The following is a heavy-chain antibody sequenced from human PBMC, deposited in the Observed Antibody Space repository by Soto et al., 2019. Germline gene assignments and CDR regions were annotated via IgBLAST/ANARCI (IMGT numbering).Heavy chain of an antibody. V-gene: IGHV3-23*01. CDR3: AKAVEVFSQGPAQY. CDR1: GFTFSSYA. D-gene: IGHD2-21*01. Sequence: GGSLRLSCAASGFTFSSYAMSWVRQAPGKGLEWVSAISGSGGSTYYADSVKGRFTISRDNSKNTLYLQMNSLRAEDTAVYYCAKAVEVFSQGPAQYWGQGTLVTVSS. J-gene: IGHJ4*02. CDR2: ISGSGGST.